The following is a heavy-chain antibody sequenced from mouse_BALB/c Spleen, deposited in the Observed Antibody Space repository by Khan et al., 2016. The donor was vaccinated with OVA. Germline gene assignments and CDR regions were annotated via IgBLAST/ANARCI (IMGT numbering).Heavy chain of an antibody. D-gene: IGHD2-14*01. CDR3: AREGAYYRSDGWFSY. CDR1: GYTFTTYT. J-gene: IGHJ3*01. CDR2: INPSNGYT. V-gene: IGHV1-4*01. Sequence: QVQLQQSGAELARPGASVKLSCKASGYTFTTYTMHWVKQRPGQGLEWIGYINPSNGYTNYNQMFKDKSTLTADKSSSTAYLQLSSLTSDYSAVYYCAREGAYYRSDGWFSYWGQGTLVTVSA.